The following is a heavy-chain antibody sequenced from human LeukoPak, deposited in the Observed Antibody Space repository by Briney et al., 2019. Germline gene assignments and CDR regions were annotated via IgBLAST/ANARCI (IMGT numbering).Heavy chain of an antibody. J-gene: IGHJ5*02. Sequence: SETLSLTCAVYGGSFSGYYWSWIRRPPGKGLEWIGEINHSGSTNYNPSLKSRVTISVDTSKNQLSLKLSSVTAADTAVYYCARAGQVAAAEYNWFDPWGQGTLVTVSS. CDR3: ARAGQVAAAEYNWFDP. V-gene: IGHV4-34*01. D-gene: IGHD6-13*01. CDR2: INHSGST. CDR1: GGSFSGYY.